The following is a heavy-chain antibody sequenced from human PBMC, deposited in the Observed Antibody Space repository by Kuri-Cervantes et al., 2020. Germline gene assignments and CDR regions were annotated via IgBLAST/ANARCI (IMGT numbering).Heavy chain of an antibody. D-gene: IGHD3-22*01. Sequence: GESLKISCAASGFTFSSYGMHWVRQAPGKGLEWVAVISYDGSNQYYADSVKGRFTISRDNSKNTLYLQMNSLRAEDTAVDYCARDRNHYDSSGYYWGDLDYWGQGTLVTVSS. CDR2: ISYDGSNQ. V-gene: IGHV3-30*03. CDR3: ARDRNHYDSSGYYWGDLDY. CDR1: GFTFSSYG. J-gene: IGHJ4*02.